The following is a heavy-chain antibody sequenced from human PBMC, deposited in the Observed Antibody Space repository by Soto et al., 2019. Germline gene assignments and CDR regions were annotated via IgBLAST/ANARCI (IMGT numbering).Heavy chain of an antibody. D-gene: IGHD2-2*01. CDR1: GGSISSGGYY. V-gene: IGHV4-31*03. J-gene: IGHJ4*02. CDR2: IYYSGST. Sequence: PSETLSLTCTVSGGSISSGGYYWSWIRQHPGKGLEWIGYIYYSGSTYYNPSLKSRVTISVDTSKNQFSLKLSSVTAADTAVYYCARGGIVVPASPRGPYFDYWGQGTLVTVSS. CDR3: ARGGIVVPASPRGPYFDY.